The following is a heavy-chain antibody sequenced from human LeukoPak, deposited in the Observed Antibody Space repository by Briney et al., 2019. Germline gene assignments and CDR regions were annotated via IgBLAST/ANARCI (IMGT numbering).Heavy chain of an antibody. CDR3: VKNDGWFHLAQ. V-gene: IGHV3-7*03. CDR2: IKNDGSET. D-gene: IGHD6-19*01. CDR1: GFNFRDHW. Sequence: GGSLRLSCAVSGFNFRDHWMDWVRQAPGKGLEWVGHIKNDGSETYYLDSLKGRFSISRDNTNNALYLQMNSLRVEDTAIYYCVKNDGWFHLAQWGQGTLVTVSS. J-gene: IGHJ4*02.